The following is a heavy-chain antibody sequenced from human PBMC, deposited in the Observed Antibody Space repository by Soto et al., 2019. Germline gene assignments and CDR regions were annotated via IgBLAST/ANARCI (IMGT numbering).Heavy chain of an antibody. CDR2: IKQDGSEK. D-gene: IGHD3-16*02. CDR1: GFTFSSHW. CDR3: ARVYYDYIWGSYPLVY. Sequence: EVQLVESGGGLVQPGGSLRLSCAASGFTFSSHWMSWVRQAPGKGLEWLASIKQDGSEKHYVDSVKGRFTISRDNANNSLYLQMNDLRVEDTAVYYCARVYYDYIWGSYPLVYWGQGTLVTVSS. J-gene: IGHJ4*02. V-gene: IGHV3-7*01.